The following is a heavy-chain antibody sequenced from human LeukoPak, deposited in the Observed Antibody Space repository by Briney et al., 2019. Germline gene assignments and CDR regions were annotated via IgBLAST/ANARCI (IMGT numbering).Heavy chain of an antibody. CDR3: ARDHYYDSSGLTLDG. Sequence: SETLSLTCAVYGGSFSGYYWSWIRQPPGKGLEWIGEINHSGSTNYNPSLKSRVTISVDTSKNQFSLKLSSVTAADTAVYYCARDHYYDSSGLTLDGWGQGTLVTVSS. CDR1: GGSFSGYY. V-gene: IGHV4-34*01. D-gene: IGHD3-22*01. CDR2: INHSGST. J-gene: IGHJ4*02.